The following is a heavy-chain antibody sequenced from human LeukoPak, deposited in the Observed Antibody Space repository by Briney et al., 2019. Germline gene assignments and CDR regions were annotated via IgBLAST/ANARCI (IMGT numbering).Heavy chain of an antibody. Sequence: GGSLRLSCAASGFTFSSYDMHWVRQATGKGLEWVSAIGTAGDTYYPGSVKGRFTISRENAKNSLYLQMNSLRAGDTAVYYCARAHRYSCGIFDYWGQGTLVTVSS. D-gene: IGHD5-18*01. CDR1: GFTFSSYD. V-gene: IGHV3-13*01. CDR2: IGTAGDT. CDR3: ARAHRYSCGIFDY. J-gene: IGHJ4*02.